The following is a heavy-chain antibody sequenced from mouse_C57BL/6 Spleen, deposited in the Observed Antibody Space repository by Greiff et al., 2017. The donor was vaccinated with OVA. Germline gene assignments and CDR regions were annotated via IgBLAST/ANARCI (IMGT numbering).Heavy chain of an antibody. J-gene: IGHJ3*01. CDR1: GYTFTSYW. V-gene: IGHV1-59*01. CDR2: IDPSDSDT. CDR3: ARDPHISCYCAY. Sequence: VQLQQPGAELVRPGTSVKLSCKASGYTFTSYWMHWVKQRPGQGLEWIGMIDPSDSDTNYNQKFKGKATLTVDKSSSTAYMQLSSLTSEDSAVYYFARDPHISCYCAYWGQGTLLTVSA. D-gene: IGHD3-2*02.